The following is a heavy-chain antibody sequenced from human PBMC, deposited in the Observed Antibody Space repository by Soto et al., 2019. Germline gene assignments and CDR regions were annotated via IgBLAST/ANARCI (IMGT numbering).Heavy chain of an antibody. D-gene: IGHD2-15*01. V-gene: IGHV1-69*13. CDR3: ARQLWYCSGGSCYSPLVY. CDR1: GGTFSSYA. Sequence: SVKVSCKASGGTFSSYAISWVRQAPGQGLEWMGGIIPIFGTANYAQKFQGRVTITADESTSTAYMELSSLRSEDTAVYYCARQLWYCSGGSCYSPLVYWGQGTLVTVS. CDR2: IIPIFGTA. J-gene: IGHJ4*02.